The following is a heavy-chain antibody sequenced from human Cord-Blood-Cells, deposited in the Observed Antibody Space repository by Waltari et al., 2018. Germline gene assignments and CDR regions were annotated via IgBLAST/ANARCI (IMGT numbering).Heavy chain of an antibody. CDR3: ARGLIAAAGRGLSGWFDP. Sequence: QVQLQQWGAGLLKPSETLSLTCAVYGGSFSGYYWSWIRQPPGKGLEWIGEINHSGSTNTNPSLKSRGTISGDTSKNQFSLKLSSVTAADTAVYYCARGLIAAAGRGLSGWFDPWGQGTLVTVSS. J-gene: IGHJ5*02. D-gene: IGHD6-13*01. CDR2: INHSGST. CDR1: GGSFSGYY. V-gene: IGHV4-34*04.